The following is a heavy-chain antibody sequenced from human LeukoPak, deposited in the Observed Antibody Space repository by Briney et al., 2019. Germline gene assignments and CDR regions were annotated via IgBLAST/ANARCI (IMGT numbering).Heavy chain of an antibody. Sequence: SETLSLTCSVSGGSISSGDYYWSWIRQPPGKGLEWIGYIYYSGSTYYNPSLKSRVTISVDTSKNQFSLKLSSVTAADTAVYYCARGGKAAVRFDLWGRGTLVTVSS. CDR1: GGSISSGDYY. D-gene: IGHD2-15*01. J-gene: IGHJ2*01. V-gene: IGHV4-30-4*01. CDR3: ARGGKAAVRFDL. CDR2: IYYSGST.